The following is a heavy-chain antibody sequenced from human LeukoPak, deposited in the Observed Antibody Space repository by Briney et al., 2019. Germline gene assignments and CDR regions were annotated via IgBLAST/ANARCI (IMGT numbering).Heavy chain of an antibody. V-gene: IGHV4-30-4*08. CDR2: IYYSGST. CDR3: ARDSHRQDSSGYYWFDY. Sequence: PSQTLSLTCTVSGGSISSGDYYWSWIRQPPGKGLEWIGYIYYSGSTYYKPSLKSRVTISVDTSKNQFSLKLSSVTAADTAVYYCARDSHRQDSSGYYWFDYWGQGTLVTVSS. J-gene: IGHJ4*02. D-gene: IGHD3-22*01. CDR1: GGSISSGDYY.